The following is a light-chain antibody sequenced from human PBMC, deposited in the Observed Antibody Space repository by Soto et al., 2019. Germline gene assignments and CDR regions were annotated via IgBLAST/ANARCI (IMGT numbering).Light chain of an antibody. J-gene: IGKJ4*01. Sequence: DIQMTQSPSSLSASVGDRVTITCQASQDISNYLNWYQQKPGKAPKLLIYDASNLETGVPSRFSGSGSGTDFTFTISSLRPEDIATYYCQQYDNLPTFGRGTKVDIK. CDR1: QDISNY. CDR2: DAS. CDR3: QQYDNLPT. V-gene: IGKV1-33*01.